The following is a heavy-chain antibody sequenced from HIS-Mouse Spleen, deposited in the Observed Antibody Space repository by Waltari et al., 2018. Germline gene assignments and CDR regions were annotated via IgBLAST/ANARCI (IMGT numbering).Heavy chain of an antibody. D-gene: IGHD6-13*01. V-gene: IGHV3-23*01. CDR1: GLTFSSYA. J-gene: IGHJ4*02. Sequence: EVQLLESGGGLVQPGGSLRLYCAASGLTFSSYAMSWVRQGPGKGVGWVLGNSGRGGDTTYECSVKGRFTISGANSKNTLYLQMNSLRAEDTAVYYCAKDRSQRYSSSWYYWGQGTLVTVSS. CDR3: AKDRSQRYSSSWYY. CDR2: NSGRGGDT.